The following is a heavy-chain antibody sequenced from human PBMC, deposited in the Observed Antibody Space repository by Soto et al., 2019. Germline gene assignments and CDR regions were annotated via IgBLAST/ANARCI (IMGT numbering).Heavy chain of an antibody. CDR3: ATASYCSGGSCYYDAFDI. J-gene: IGHJ3*02. D-gene: IGHD2-15*01. CDR2: FDPEDGET. V-gene: IGHV1-24*01. CDR1: GYTLTELS. Sequence: ASVKVSCTVSGYTLTELSMHWVRQAPGKGLEWMGGFDPEDGETIYAQKFQGRVTMTEDTSTDTAYMELSSLRSEDTAVYYCATASYCSGGSCYYDAFDIWGQGTMVTVSS.